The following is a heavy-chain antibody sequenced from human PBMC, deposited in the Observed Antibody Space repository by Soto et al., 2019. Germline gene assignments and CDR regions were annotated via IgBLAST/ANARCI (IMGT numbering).Heavy chain of an antibody. CDR1: GFTFSSYA. CDR2: ISYDGSNK. J-gene: IGHJ5*02. CDR3: AREGPA. V-gene: IGHV3-30-3*01. Sequence: PGGSLRLSCAASGFTFSSYAMHWVRQAPGKGLEWVAVISYDGSNKYYADSVKGRFTISRDNSKNTLYLQMNSLRAEDTAVYYCAREGPAWGQGTLVTVSS.